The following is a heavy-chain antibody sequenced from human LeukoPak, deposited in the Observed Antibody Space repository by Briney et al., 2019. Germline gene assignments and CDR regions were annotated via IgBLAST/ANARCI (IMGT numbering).Heavy chain of an antibody. CDR1: GGSISSYY. D-gene: IGHD3-22*01. CDR3: ARGITMIVRDAFDI. CDR2: IYYSGST. V-gene: IGHV4-59*01. Sequence: SETLSLTCTVSGGSISSYYWSWIRQPPGKGLEWIGHIYYSGSTNYNPSLKSRVTISVDTSKNQFSLKLSSVTAADTAVYYCARGITMIVRDAFDIWGQGTMVTVSS. J-gene: IGHJ3*02.